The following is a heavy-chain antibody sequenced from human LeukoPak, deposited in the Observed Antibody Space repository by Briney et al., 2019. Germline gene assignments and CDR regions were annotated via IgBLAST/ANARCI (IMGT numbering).Heavy chain of an antibody. V-gene: IGHV1-18*01. D-gene: IGHD6-6*01. CDR3: ARDMIAVRPNWFAP. CDR2: ISAYNGNT. J-gene: IGHJ5*02. Sequence: ASVKVSCKASGYPFTTYGITWVRQAPGQGLEWMGWISAYNGNTNYAQKLQGRVSMTTDSSTNTAYMELRSLRSDDTAIYYCARDMIAVRPNWFAPWGQGTLVTVSS. CDR1: GYPFTTYG.